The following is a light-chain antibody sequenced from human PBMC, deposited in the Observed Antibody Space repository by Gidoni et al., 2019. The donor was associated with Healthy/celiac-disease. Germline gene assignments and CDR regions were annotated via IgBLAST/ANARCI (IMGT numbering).Light chain of an antibody. CDR3: QQYGSSIP. V-gene: IGKV3-20*01. Sequence: DIVLTQSPGTLSLSPGERATLSCRASQSVSSSYLAWYQQKPGQAPRLLIYGASSRATGIPDRFSGSGSGTDFTLTISRLEPEDFAVYYCQQYGSSIPFGQGTRLEIK. J-gene: IGKJ5*01. CDR2: GAS. CDR1: QSVSSSY.